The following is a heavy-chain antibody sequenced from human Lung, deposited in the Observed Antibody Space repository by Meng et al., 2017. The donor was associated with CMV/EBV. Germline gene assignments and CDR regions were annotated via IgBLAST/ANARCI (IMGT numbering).Heavy chain of an antibody. CDR3: ARVERSDFWDKWWYDP. V-gene: IGHV4-59*01. D-gene: IGHD2-15*01. CDR2: VYYTGSP. CDR1: GGSMKNYY. Sequence: SXTLSLXCTVSGGSMKNYYWSWIRQLPGRGLEWIGYVYYTGSPDKNPSLKNRVTLSVNTSNNQFSLELSSVTAADTALYYCARVERSDFWDKWWYDPWGQGTXVTVSS. J-gene: IGHJ5*02.